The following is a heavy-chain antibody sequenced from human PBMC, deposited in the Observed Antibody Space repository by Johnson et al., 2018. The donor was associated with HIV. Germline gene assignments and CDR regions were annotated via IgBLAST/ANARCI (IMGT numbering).Heavy chain of an antibody. CDR1: GFTFSNYW. Sequence: VQLVESGGGLVQPGGSLRLSCAASGFTFSNYWMHWVRQAPGKGLVWVSRMNGDGSSTTYADSVKGRFTISRDNSKNTLYLQMNSLRAEDTAVYYCARDRYPRRYFDWLFDAFDIWGQGTMVTVSS. CDR2: MNGDGSST. V-gene: IGHV3-74*01. CDR3: ARDRYPRRYFDWLFDAFDI. D-gene: IGHD3-9*01. J-gene: IGHJ3*02.